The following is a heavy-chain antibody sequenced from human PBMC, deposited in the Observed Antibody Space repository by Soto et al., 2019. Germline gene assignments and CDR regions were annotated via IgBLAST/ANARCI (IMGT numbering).Heavy chain of an antibody. CDR1: GFTFSSYW. D-gene: IGHD5-18*01. CDR3: IRGYYWFDP. J-gene: IGHJ5*02. CDR2: INSDGSRI. Sequence: LRLSCAASGFTFSSYWMHWVRQAPGKGLVWVSRINSDGSRINYADSVKGRFTISRDNAKNSLYLQMNSLRAEDTAVYYCIRGYYWFDPWGQGTLVTVSS. V-gene: IGHV3-74*01.